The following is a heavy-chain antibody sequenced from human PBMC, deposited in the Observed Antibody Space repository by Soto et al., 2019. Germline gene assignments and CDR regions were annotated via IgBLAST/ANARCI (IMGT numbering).Heavy chain of an antibody. CDR2: IFYSGST. D-gene: IGHD5-18*01. CDR3: AKDSGYNYGYFRWFDP. CDR1: GGFISNYY. V-gene: IGHV4-59*01. J-gene: IGHJ5*02. Sequence: SETLSVTFTVSGGFISNYYWSWSRQPPGRGLEWIGHIFYSGSTNYNPALKSRVTISVDTSKSQFSLKLSSVTAADTAVYYCAKDSGYNYGYFRWFDPWGQGTLVTVS.